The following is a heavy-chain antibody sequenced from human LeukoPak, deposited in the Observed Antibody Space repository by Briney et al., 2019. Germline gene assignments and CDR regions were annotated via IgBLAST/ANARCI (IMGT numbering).Heavy chain of an antibody. CDR1: GYTFTSYG. J-gene: IGHJ4*02. Sequence: PWASVKVSCKASGYTFTSYGISWVRQAPGQGLEWMGWISAYNGNTNYAQKLQGRATMTTDTSTSTAYMELRSLRSDDTAVYYCAREATRQWLEPYYFDYWGQGTLVTVSS. D-gene: IGHD6-19*01. CDR3: AREATRQWLEPYYFDY. CDR2: ISAYNGNT. V-gene: IGHV1-18*01.